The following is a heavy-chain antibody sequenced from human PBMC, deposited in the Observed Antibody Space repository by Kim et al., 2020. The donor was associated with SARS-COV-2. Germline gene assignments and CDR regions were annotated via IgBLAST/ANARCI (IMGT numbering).Heavy chain of an antibody. D-gene: IGHD3-16*01. Sequence: QSLRGRVTISVDTSKNQFSLNMRSMSAADTAMYYCAKVSGDSTGGGAFDIWGQGMMVTVSS. V-gene: IGHV4-34*01. J-gene: IGHJ3*02. CDR3: AKVSGDSTGGGAFDI.